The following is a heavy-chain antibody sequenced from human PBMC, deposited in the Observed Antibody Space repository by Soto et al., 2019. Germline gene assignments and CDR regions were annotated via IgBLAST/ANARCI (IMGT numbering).Heavy chain of an antibody. CDR1: GYTFTSYA. CDR2: IIPIFGTA. Sequence: ASVKVSCKASGYTFTSYAISWVRQAPGQGLEWMGGIIPIFGTANYAQKLQGRVTITADESTSTAYMELSSLRSEDTAVYYCARDRYSGYDPVDYWGQGTLVTVSS. J-gene: IGHJ4*02. CDR3: ARDRYSGYDPVDY. V-gene: IGHV1-69*13. D-gene: IGHD5-12*01.